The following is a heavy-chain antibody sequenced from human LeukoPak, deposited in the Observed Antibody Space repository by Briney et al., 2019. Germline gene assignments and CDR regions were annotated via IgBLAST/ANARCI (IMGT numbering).Heavy chain of an antibody. J-gene: IGHJ6*02. V-gene: IGHV3-48*03. CDR2: ISSSGSTI. CDR3: AREETYYYGSGSYGLDV. Sequence: GGSLRLSCAASGFTFSSYEMNWVRQAPGKGLEWVSYISSSGSTIYYADSVKGRFTISRDNAKNSLYLQMNSLRAEDTAVYYCAREETYYYGSGSYGLDVWGQGTTVTVSS. CDR1: GFTFSSYE. D-gene: IGHD3-10*01.